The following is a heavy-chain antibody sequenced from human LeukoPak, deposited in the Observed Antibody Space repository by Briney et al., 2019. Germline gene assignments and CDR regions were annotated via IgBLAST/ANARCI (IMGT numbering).Heavy chain of an antibody. CDR3: ARALGYTSSYSFDY. Sequence: GKSLRLSCVTSTFTFNNHGMHWVRQAPGKGLEWVAVIASDGGVKHYANSVKGRFTISRDNAKASVFLQMSSLRAEDTAVYYCARALGYTSSYSFDYWGQGALVTVSS. J-gene: IGHJ4*02. CDR1: TFTFNNHG. D-gene: IGHD2-2*01. CDR2: IASDGGVK. V-gene: IGHV3-30*03.